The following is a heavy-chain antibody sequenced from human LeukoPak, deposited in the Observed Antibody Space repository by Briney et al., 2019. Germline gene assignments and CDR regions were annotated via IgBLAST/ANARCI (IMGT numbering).Heavy chain of an antibody. Sequence: QSGRSLRLSCAASGFTFSNFGVNWVRQAPGKGLEWVSYISSRSSTIYYADSVKGRCTISRDNAKNSLYLQMNSLRAEDTAVYYCARDEGNTGYYYWGQGTLVTVSS. V-gene: IGHV3-48*04. CDR3: ARDEGNTGYYY. D-gene: IGHD3-9*01. CDR1: GFTFSNFG. CDR2: ISSRSSTI. J-gene: IGHJ4*02.